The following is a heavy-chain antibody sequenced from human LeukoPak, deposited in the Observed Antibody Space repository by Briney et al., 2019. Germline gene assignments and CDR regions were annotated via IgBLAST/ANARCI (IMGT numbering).Heavy chain of an antibody. CDR1: GFTVSSNY. D-gene: IGHD3-22*01. J-gene: IGHJ4*02. Sequence: GGSPRPSCAASGFTVSSNYMSWVRQAPGKGLEWVSVVYSGGSTYYADSVKGRFTISRDNSKNTLYLQMNSLRAEDTAVYYCARAYYYDSSGYYYGDYWGQGTLVTVSS. CDR2: VYSGGST. V-gene: IGHV3-53*01. CDR3: ARAYYYDSSGYYYGDY.